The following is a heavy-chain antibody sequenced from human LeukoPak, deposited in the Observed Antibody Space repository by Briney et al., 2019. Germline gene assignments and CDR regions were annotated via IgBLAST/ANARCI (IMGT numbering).Heavy chain of an antibody. CDR3: TRVHRWFGELLTYYFDY. J-gene: IGHJ4*02. Sequence: GRSLRLSCTASGFTFGDYAMSWVRQAPGKGLEWVGFIRSKAYGGTTEYAASVKGRFTISRDDCKSIAYLQMNSLKTEDTAVYYCTRVHRWFGELLTYYFDYWGQGTLVTVSS. V-gene: IGHV3-49*04. CDR1: GFTFGDYA. D-gene: IGHD3-10*01. CDR2: IRSKAYGGTT.